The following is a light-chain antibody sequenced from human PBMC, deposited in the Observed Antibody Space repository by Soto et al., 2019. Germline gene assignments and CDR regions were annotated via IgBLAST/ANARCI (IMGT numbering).Light chain of an antibody. J-gene: IGKJ2*01. CDR1: QSISSW. V-gene: IGKV1-5*03. CDR2: KAS. Sequence: DIQMTQSPSTLSASVGDRVTITCRASQSISSWLAWYQQKPGKAPKVLIYKASSLESGVPSRFSGSGSGTEFTLTISSLQPDDFATYYCHQYHSYPYTFGQGTKLEIK. CDR3: HQYHSYPYT.